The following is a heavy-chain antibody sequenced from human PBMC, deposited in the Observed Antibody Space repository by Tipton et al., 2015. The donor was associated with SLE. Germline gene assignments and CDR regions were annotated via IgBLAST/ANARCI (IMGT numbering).Heavy chain of an antibody. D-gene: IGHD7-27*01. CDR3: ARDSPTGEWDY. CDR2: VYNTGST. J-gene: IGHJ4*02. Sequence: LRLSCTVSGGYISSYYWSWIRQPAGKGLEWIGRVYNTGSTNYNPSLKSRATMSVDPSKNHFSLKLSSVTAADTAVYFCARDSPTGEWDYWGQGTLVTVSS. CDR1: GGYISSYY. V-gene: IGHV4-4*07.